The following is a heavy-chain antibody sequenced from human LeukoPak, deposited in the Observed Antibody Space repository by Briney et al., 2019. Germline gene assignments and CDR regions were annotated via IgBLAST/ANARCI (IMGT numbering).Heavy chain of an antibody. CDR2: IRIDGSSK. Sequence: GGSLRLSCAASGFTFSSYAMSWVRQAPGKGLEWLAFIRIDGSSKYYADFVKGRFTISRDSSRNTVYLQMNGLSAEDTAVYYCARDQAGSGHYADYWGQGTLVTVSS. V-gene: IGHV3-30*02. D-gene: IGHD3-10*01. CDR3: ARDQAGSGHYADY. CDR1: GFTFSSYA. J-gene: IGHJ4*02.